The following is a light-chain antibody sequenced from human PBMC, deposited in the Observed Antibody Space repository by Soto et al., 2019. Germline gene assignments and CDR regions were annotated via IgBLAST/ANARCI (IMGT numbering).Light chain of an antibody. V-gene: IGLV2-14*01. CDR1: SRDIGTYNY. Sequence: QSALTQPASVSGSPGQSITISCTGTSRDIGTYNYVSWYQQHPGKAPKLMIYGVTSRPSGISDRFSGSKSGNTASLIISAVQAEDEADYLCASYTSSSTLIFGTGTKVTV. CDR2: GVT. CDR3: ASYTSSSTLI. J-gene: IGLJ1*01.